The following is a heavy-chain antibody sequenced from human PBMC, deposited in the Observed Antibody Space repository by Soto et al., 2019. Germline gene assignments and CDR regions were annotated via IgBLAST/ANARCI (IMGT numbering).Heavy chain of an antibody. J-gene: IGHJ6*02. CDR2: IYHSGST. V-gene: IGHV4-4*02. CDR3: ASVLGRDGLDV. CDR1: GGSVNNNNW. D-gene: IGHD3-10*02. Sequence: LSLTCAVSGGSVNNNNWWSWVRQPPGKGLEWIGEIYHSGSTNYNPSLKSRVTISVDKSKNHLSLKLTSVTAADTAIYYCASVLGRDGLDVWGQGTTVTVSS.